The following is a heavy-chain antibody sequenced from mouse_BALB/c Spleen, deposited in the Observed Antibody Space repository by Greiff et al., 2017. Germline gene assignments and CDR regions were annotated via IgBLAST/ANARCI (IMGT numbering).Heavy chain of an antibody. CDR1: GFTFSSYT. Sequence: EVQGVESGGGLVKPGGSLKLSCAASGFTFSSYTMSWVRQTPEKRLEWVATISSGGSYTYYPDSVKGRFTISRDTAKNTLYLQMSSLKSEDTAMYYCTRAHDYGSSYWYFDVWGAGTTVTVSS. D-gene: IGHD1-1*01. CDR2: ISSGGSYT. CDR3: TRAHDYGSSYWYFDV. J-gene: IGHJ1*01. V-gene: IGHV5-6-4*01.